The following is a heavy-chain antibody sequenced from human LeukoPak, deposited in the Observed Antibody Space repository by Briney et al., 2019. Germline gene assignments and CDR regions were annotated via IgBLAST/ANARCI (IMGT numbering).Heavy chain of an antibody. V-gene: IGHV1-69*05. J-gene: IGHJ6*03. D-gene: IGHD3-10*01. CDR1: GGTFSSYA. CDR3: ARGRGAYYYMDV. CDR2: IIPIFGTA. Sequence: GASVKVSCQASGGTFSSYAISWVRQAPGQGLEWMGGIIPIFGTANYAQKFQGRVTITTDESTSTAYMELSSLRSEDTAVYYCARGRGAYYYMDVWGKGTTVTVSS.